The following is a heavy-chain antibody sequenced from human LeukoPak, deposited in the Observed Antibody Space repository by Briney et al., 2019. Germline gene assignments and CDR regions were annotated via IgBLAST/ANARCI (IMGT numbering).Heavy chain of an antibody. CDR1: GGSLSGYY. CDR3: ARDTGTAYFDY. V-gene: IGHV4-59*01. J-gene: IGHJ4*02. D-gene: IGHD2-8*02. CDR2: IYYSGST. Sequence: SETLSLTCAVYGGSLSGYYWSWIRQPPGKGLEWIGYIYYSGSTNSNPSLKSRVTISIDTSKSQFSLKLGSVTAADTAVYYCARDTGTAYFDYWGQGTLVTVSS.